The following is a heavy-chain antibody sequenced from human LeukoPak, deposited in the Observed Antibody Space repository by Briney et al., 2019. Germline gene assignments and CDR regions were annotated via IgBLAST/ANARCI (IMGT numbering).Heavy chain of an antibody. CDR2: ISSSGSTI. Sequence: KPGGSLRLSCAASGFTLSDYYMSWIRQAPGKGLEWVSYISSSGSTIYYADSVKGRFTISRDNAKNSLYLQMNSLRAEDTAVYYCARLAPEDCSSTSCYTGGPYYYMDVWGKGTTVTVSS. CDR3: ARLAPEDCSSTSCYTGGPYYYMDV. D-gene: IGHD2-2*02. J-gene: IGHJ6*03. CDR1: GFTLSDYY. V-gene: IGHV3-11*01.